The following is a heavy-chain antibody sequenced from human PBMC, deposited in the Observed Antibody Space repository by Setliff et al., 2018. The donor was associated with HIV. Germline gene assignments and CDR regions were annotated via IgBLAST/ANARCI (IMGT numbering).Heavy chain of an antibody. D-gene: IGHD6-19*01. J-gene: IGHJ4*02. CDR3: ARGVRDNSGWSSYYFDY. CDR2: IYFTGSA. V-gene: IGHV4-39*01. Sequence: PSETLSLTCTVSGGSLSWTSYYWGWIRQPPGKGLEWLGTIYFTGSAYYNPSLKSRLTISVDPSKKQFSLRLTSVTAADTAVYYCARGVRDNSGWSSYYFDYWGQGTLVTVSS. CDR1: GGSLSWTSYY.